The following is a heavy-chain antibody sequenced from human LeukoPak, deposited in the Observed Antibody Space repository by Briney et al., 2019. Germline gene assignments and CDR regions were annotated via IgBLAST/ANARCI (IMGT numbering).Heavy chain of an antibody. D-gene: IGHD4-17*01. CDR3: ARVHAGDDYGDY. CDR2: IYYSGST. CDR1: GYSISSSSYY. Sequence: SETLSLTCSVSGYSISSSSYYWGWIRQPPGKGLEWIGSIYYSGSTYYNPSLKSRVTISVDTSKNQFSLKLSSVTAADTAVYYCARVHAGDDYGDYWGQGTLVTVSS. J-gene: IGHJ4*02. V-gene: IGHV4-39*07.